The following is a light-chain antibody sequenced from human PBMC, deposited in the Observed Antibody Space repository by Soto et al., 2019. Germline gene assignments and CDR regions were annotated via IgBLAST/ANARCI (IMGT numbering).Light chain of an antibody. V-gene: IGKV3-20*01. CDR3: QXYGSSALT. Sequence: TVLTQSPGTLSLSPGERVTLSCRASQSVSSNYLAWYQQKPGQTPRLLIYGASSRATGIPDRFSGSGSGTDFTLTISRXEPEDFAVXXCQXYGSSALTFGGGTKVDI. J-gene: IGKJ4*01. CDR1: QSVSSNY. CDR2: GAS.